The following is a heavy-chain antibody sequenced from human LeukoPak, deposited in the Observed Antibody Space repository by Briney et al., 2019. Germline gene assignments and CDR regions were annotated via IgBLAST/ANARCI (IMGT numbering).Heavy chain of an antibody. V-gene: IGHV3-30-3*01. J-gene: IGHJ4*02. CDR1: GFTFSSYA. D-gene: IGHD6-25*01. Sequence: PGRSLRLSCAASGFTFSSYAMHWVRQAPGKGLEWVAVISYDGSNKYYADSVKGRFTISRDNSKNTLYLQMNSLRAEDTAVYYCARDLLGTAFDYWGQGTLVTVSS. CDR3: ARDLLGTAFDY. CDR2: ISYDGSNK.